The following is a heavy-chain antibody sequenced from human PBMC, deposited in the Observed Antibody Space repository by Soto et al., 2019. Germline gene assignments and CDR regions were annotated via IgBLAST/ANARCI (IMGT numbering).Heavy chain of an antibody. V-gene: IGHV1-69*13. D-gene: IGHD2-8*01. Sequence: GASGKVSCKASGGTFRSHAINWVRQAPGQGLEWMGGIIPMFGKPNYAEKFLGRVTISADESTRTAYMEVSSLKSEDTAVYYCARSMETNYFYCMDVWGLGTTVTVSS. J-gene: IGHJ6*02. CDR1: GGTFRSHA. CDR3: ARSMETNYFYCMDV. CDR2: IIPMFGKP.